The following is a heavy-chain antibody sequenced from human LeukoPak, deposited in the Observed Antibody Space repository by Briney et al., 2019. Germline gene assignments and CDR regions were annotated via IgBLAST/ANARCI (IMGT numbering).Heavy chain of an antibody. V-gene: IGHV4-4*02. J-gene: IGHJ4*02. Sequence: SETLSLTCAVSGGSISSSNWWSWVRQPPGKGLGWIGEIYHSGSTNYNLSLKSRVTISVDKSKNQFSLKLSSVTAADTAVYYCARDLAGPKGGYWGQGTLVAVSS. CDR3: ARDLAGPKGGY. D-gene: IGHD2-15*01. CDR1: GGSISSSNW. CDR2: IYHSGST.